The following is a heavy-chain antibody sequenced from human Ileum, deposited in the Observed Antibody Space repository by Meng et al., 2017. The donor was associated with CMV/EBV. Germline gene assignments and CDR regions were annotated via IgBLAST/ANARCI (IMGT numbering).Heavy chain of an antibody. D-gene: IGHD5-18*01. CDR2: INPNSGGT. CDR3: ARGPSRTATSNWFDP. CDR1: GYTFTAYY. Sequence: ASVKVSCKASGYTFTAYYIHWVRQAPGQGLEWMGWINPNSGGTNYAQKFQGRVTMTRDTSISTAYMELSSLRSDDTAVYYCARGPSRTATSNWFDPWGQGTLVTVSS. V-gene: IGHV1-2*02. J-gene: IGHJ5*02.